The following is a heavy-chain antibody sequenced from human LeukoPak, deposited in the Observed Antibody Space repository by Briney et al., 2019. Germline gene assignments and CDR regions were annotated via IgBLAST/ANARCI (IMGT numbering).Heavy chain of an antibody. D-gene: IGHD3-22*01. CDR1: GYTFTGYY. CDR2: INPNSGGT. V-gene: IGHV1-2*02. Sequence: ASVKVSCKASGYTFTGYYMHWVRQAPGQGLEWMGWINPNSGGTNYAQKFQGRVTMTRDTSISTAYMELSRLRSDDTAVYYCARRRSSGYYIDYWGQGTLVTVSS. J-gene: IGHJ4*02. CDR3: ARRRSSGYYIDY.